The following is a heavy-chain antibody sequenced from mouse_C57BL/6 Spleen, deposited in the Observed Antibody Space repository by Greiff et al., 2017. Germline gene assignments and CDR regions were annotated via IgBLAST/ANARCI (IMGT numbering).Heavy chain of an antibody. V-gene: IGHV5-17*01. CDR3: ARPVYYYGSSYGWYFDV. CDR1: GFTFSDYG. Sequence: EVHLVESGGGLVKPGGSLKLSCAASGFTFSDYGMHWVRQAPEKGLEWVAYISSGSSTIYYADTVKGRFTISRDNAKNTLFLQMTSLRSEDTAMYYCARPVYYYGSSYGWYFDVWGTGTTVTVSS. J-gene: IGHJ1*03. D-gene: IGHD1-1*01. CDR2: ISSGSSTI.